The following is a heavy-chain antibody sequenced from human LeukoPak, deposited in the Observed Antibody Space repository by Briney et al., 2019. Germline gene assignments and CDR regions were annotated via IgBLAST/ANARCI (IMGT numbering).Heavy chain of an antibody. Sequence: ASVKVSCKVSGYTLTELSMHWVRQATGQGLEWMGWMNPNSGNTGYAQKFQGRVTMTSNTSISTAYMELSSLRSEDTAVYYCARGGAGAVIFWAKGPLVTVPS. J-gene: IGHJ4*02. CDR1: GYTLTELS. CDR2: MNPNSGNT. D-gene: IGHD3-22*01. CDR3: ARGGAGAVIF. V-gene: IGHV1-8*01.